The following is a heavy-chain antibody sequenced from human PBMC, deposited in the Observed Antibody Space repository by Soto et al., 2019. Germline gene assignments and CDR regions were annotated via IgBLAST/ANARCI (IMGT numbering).Heavy chain of an antibody. CDR2: ISYDGNNR. CDR1: GFTFNRFA. J-gene: IGHJ4*02. D-gene: IGHD3-22*01. CDR3: ARDPESYYDSDGYSYTYFDC. Sequence: PGGSLILSCAASGFTFNRFAMHWVRQAPGKGLEWVSVISYDGNNRYYADSVKGRFIISRDNSRNTLILQMSSLRAEDTAMYFCARDPESYYDSDGYSYTYFDCWGQGTLVTVSS. V-gene: IGHV3-30-3*01.